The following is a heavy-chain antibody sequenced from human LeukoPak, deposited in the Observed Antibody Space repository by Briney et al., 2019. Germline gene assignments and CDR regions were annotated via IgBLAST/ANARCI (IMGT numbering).Heavy chain of an antibody. CDR2: IYYSGST. CDR1: GGSISSSSYY. Sequence: PSETLSLTCTVSGGSISSSSYYWGWIRQPPGKVVEWNGSIYYSGSTYNNPSLKSRVTISVATSKNQFSLKLSSVTAADTAVYYCARHATYYDMLTGYYIGWFDPWGQGTLVTGSS. CDR3: ARHATYYDMLTGYYIGWFDP. D-gene: IGHD3-9*01. V-gene: IGHV4-39*01. J-gene: IGHJ5*02.